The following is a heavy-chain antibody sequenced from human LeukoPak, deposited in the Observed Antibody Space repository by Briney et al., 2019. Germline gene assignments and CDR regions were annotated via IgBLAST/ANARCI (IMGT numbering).Heavy chain of an antibody. V-gene: IGHV4-39*01. D-gene: IGHD6-19*01. CDR2: IYYSGST. J-gene: IGHJ4*02. CDR3: TNIYVYSSGQKGYYFDY. CDR1: GGSIGSSSYY. Sequence: SETLSLTCTVSGGSIGSSSYYWGWIRQPPGKGLEWIGSIYYSGSTYYNPSLKSRVTISVDTSKNQFSLKLSSVTAADTAVYYCTNIYVYSSGQKGYYFDYWGQGTLVTVSS.